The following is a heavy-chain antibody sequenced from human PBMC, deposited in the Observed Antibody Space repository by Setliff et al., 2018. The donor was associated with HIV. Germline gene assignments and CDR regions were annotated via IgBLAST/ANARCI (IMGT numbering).Heavy chain of an antibody. V-gene: IGHV4-38-2*02. CDR1: GYSIRSGYY. D-gene: IGHD5-18*01. Sequence: SETLYLTCTVSGYSIRSGYYWGWIRQPPGKGLEWIGSIYHSGSTYYNPSLNSRVTISVDTSKNHFSLKLRSVTAADTAVYYCARHLLRGYIYIVFDYWGQGTLVTVSS. CDR2: IYHSGST. CDR3: ARHLLRGYIYIVFDY. J-gene: IGHJ4*02.